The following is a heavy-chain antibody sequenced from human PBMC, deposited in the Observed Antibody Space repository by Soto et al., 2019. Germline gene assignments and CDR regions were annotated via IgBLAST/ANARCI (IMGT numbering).Heavy chain of an antibody. D-gene: IGHD5-18*01. Sequence: QVQLVQSGAEVKKPESSVKVSCKAPGGTFSTYAISWVRQAPGQGLEWMGGIIPMFGTANYAQRFQDRVTIKADASTNTVYMELSSLRSEDTAVYFCASGIQLWLRRINNGYSGWGQGTLVTVSS. CDR2: IIPMFGTA. CDR1: GGTFSTYA. J-gene: IGHJ4*02. CDR3: ASGIQLWLRRINNGYSG. V-gene: IGHV1-69*12.